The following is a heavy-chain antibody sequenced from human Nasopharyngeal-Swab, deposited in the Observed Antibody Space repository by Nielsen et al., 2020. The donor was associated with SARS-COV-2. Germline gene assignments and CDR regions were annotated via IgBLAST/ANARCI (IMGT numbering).Heavy chain of an antibody. Sequence: GESLKISCAASGFTFSSYAMGWVRQAPGKGLEWVSAISGSGGSTYYADSVKGRFTISRDNSKNTLYLQMNSLRAEDTAVYYCAKKGIVVVPAAGGLDPWGQGTLVTVSS. CDR3: AKKGIVVVPAAGGLDP. CDR2: ISGSGGST. CDR1: GFTFSSYA. V-gene: IGHV3-23*01. D-gene: IGHD2-2*01. J-gene: IGHJ5*02.